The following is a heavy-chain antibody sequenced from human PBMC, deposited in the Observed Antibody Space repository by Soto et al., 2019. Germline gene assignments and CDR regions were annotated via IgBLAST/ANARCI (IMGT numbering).Heavy chain of an antibody. D-gene: IGHD3-10*01. CDR3: ARVVGITMVRGVIGRFDH. CDR2: IRQGGSEK. Sequence: VQLVESGGGLVQPGGSLRLSCAASGFMFNTYWMSWVRQAPGKGLEWVANIRQGGSEKYYVDSVKGRFIISRDNAKNSLYLQMNSLRAEDTAVYYCARVVGITMVRGVIGRFDHWGQGTLVTVSS. V-gene: IGHV3-7*01. J-gene: IGHJ4*02. CDR1: GFMFNTYW.